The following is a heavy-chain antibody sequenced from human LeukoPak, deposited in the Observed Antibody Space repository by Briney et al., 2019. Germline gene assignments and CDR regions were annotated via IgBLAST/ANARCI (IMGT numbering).Heavy chain of an antibody. Sequence: GESLKISCQGSGYTFTSYWIGWVRQMPGKGLEWMGFIYPGDSDTRYSPPFPGQVTISADKSISTAYLQWSSLKASDTAIYYCARHPGVIVPIDYWGQGTLVTVSS. J-gene: IGHJ4*02. D-gene: IGHD3-16*02. CDR2: IYPGDSDT. V-gene: IGHV5-51*01. CDR1: GYTFTSYW. CDR3: ARHPGVIVPIDY.